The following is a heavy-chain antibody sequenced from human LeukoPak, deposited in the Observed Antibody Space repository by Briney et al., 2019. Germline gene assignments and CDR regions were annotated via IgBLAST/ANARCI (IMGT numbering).Heavy chain of an antibody. J-gene: IGHJ4*02. CDR2: VLYDAGKQ. CDR3: VRDNYGGILDF. V-gene: IGHV3-30*04. CDR1: GFTFTRYT. D-gene: IGHD2-21*01. Sequence: GGSLRLSCAASGFTFTRYTMHWVRQAPGKGLEWVAVVLYDAGKQYYADSVKGRFTLSRDNSKNTLSLQMNTLRADDTAVYYCVRDNYGGILDFWGQGTLVTVSS.